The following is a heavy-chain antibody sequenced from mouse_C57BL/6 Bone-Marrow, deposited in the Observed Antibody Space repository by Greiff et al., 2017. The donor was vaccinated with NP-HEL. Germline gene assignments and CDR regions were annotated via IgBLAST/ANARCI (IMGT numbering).Heavy chain of an antibody. CDR1: GYAFSSSW. V-gene: IGHV1-82*01. CDR3: ARDYYGSTPFAY. Sequence: VKLMESGPELVKPGASVKISCKASGYAFSSSWMNWVKQRPGKGLEWIGRIYPGDGDTNYNGKFKGKATLTADKSSSTAYMQLSSLTSEDSAVYFCARDYYGSTPFAYWGQGTLVTVSA. J-gene: IGHJ3*01. D-gene: IGHD1-1*01. CDR2: IYPGDGDT.